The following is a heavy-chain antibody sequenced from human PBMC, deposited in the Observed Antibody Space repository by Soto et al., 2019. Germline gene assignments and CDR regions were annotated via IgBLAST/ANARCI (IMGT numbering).Heavy chain of an antibody. CDR1: GFTFSSYA. V-gene: IGHV3-23*01. D-gene: IGHD2-15*01. J-gene: IGHJ4*02. Sequence: GGSLRLSCAASGFTFSSYAMSWVRQAPGKGLEWVSAISGSGGSTYYADSVKGRFTISRDNSKNTLYLQMNSLRAEDTAVYYCAKDIGCSGGSCYRIKAYYFDYWGQGTLVTVSS. CDR3: AKDIGCSGGSCYRIKAYYFDY. CDR2: ISGSGGST.